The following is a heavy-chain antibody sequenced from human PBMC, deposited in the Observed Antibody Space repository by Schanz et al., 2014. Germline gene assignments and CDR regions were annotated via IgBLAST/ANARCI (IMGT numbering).Heavy chain of an antibody. CDR2: ISYSGST. CDR3: ARHGGIPYYPMDV. J-gene: IGHJ6*02. Sequence: QVQLQESGPGVVKPSQTLSLTCTVSGGSISSGGYYWDWIRLLPGKGLEWIGYISYSGSTSFNPSLKSRLTMSVDTSKNQFSLRLSSVTAADTAVYYCARHGGIPYYPMDVWGQGTTVTVSS. CDR1: GGSISSGGYY. D-gene: IGHD3-16*01. V-gene: IGHV4-31*03.